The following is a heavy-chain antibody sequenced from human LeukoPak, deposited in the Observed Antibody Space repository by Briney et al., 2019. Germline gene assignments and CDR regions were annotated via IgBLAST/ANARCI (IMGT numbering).Heavy chain of an antibody. D-gene: IGHD4-17*01. CDR2: ISGSSSYI. Sequence: GGSLRLSCAASGFTFSSYSMNWVRQAPGKGLEWVSSISGSSSYIYYADSVKGRFTISRDNAKNSLCLQMNSLRAEDTAVYYCARVLYGANYYYMDVWGKGTTVTVSS. CDR1: GFTFSSYS. CDR3: ARVLYGANYYYMDV. V-gene: IGHV3-21*01. J-gene: IGHJ6*03.